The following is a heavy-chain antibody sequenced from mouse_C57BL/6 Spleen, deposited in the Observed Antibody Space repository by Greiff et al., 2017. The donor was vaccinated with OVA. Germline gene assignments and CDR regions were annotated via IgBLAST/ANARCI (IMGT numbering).Heavy chain of an antibody. D-gene: IGHD1-1*01. CDR2: LYPGGGYT. CDR1: GYTFTNYW. V-gene: IGHV1-63*01. Sequence: VQLQQSGAELVRPGTSVKMSCKASGYTFTNYWIGWAKQRPGHGLEWLGDLYPGGGYTNYNEKFKGKATLTTDKSSSTAYMPVSSLTSEDSDIYDCARAGRAYYGRDYWGKGTTLTVSS. CDR3: ARAGRAYYGRDY. J-gene: IGHJ2*01.